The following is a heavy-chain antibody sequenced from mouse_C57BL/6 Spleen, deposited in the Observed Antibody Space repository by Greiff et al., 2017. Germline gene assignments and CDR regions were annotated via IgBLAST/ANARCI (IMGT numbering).Heavy chain of an antibody. V-gene: IGHV1-64*01. CDR3: APLLRALTRYFDV. J-gene: IGHJ1*03. Sequence: QVQLQQPGAELVKPGASVKLSCKASGYTFTSYWMHWVKQRPGQGLEWIGMIHPNSGSTNYNEKFKSKATLTVDKSSSTAYMQLSSLTSEDSAVYYCAPLLRALTRYFDVWGTGTTVTVSS. CDR2: IHPNSGST. CDR1: GYTFTSYW. D-gene: IGHD1-1*01.